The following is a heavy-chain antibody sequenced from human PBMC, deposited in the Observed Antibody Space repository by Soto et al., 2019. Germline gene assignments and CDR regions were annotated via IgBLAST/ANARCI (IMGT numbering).Heavy chain of an antibody. D-gene: IGHD2-2*01. J-gene: IGHJ6*02. CDR3: ARAPYCSSTSCYYSSSWYRYEYGMDV. CDR2: IIPIFGTA. CDR1: GGTFSSYA. V-gene: IGHV1-69*01. Sequence: QVQLVQSGAEVKKPGSSVKVSCKASGGTFSSYAISWVRQAPGQGIEWMGGIIPIFGTANYAQKFQGRVTITADESTRTAYMELSSLRSEDTSGYYCARAPYCSSTSCYYSSSWYRYEYGMDVWVQGPTVTVSS.